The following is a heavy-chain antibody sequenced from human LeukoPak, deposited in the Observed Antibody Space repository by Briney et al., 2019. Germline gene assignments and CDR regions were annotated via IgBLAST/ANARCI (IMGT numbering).Heavy chain of an antibody. V-gene: IGHV3-9*01. Sequence: GGSPRLSCAASGLTFDVYAVHWVRQAPGKGLEWVSGITWSNGEIAYADSVKGRFTISRDNAKMYLQMNSLRTEDTAVYYCAKSLRNGSGWASDYWGQGTLVTVSS. CDR1: GLTFDVYA. D-gene: IGHD6-19*01. CDR2: ITWSNGEI. CDR3: AKSLRNGSGWASDY. J-gene: IGHJ4*02.